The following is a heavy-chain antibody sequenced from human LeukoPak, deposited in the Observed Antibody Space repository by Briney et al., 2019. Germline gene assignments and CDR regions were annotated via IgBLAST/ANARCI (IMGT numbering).Heavy chain of an antibody. V-gene: IGHV4-34*01. Sequence: SETLSLTCAVYGGSFSGYYWSWIRQPPGKGLEWIGEINHSGSTNYNPSLKSRVTISVDTSKNQFSLRLSSVTAADTAAYYCARYSGTRGYYFDSWGQGTLVTVSS. CDR1: GGSFSGYY. CDR2: INHSGST. J-gene: IGHJ4*02. D-gene: IGHD1-26*01. CDR3: ARYSGTRGYYFDS.